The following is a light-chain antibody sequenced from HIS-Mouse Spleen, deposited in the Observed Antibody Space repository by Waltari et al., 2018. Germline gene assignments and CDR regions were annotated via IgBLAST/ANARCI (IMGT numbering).Light chain of an antibody. V-gene: IGLV3-10*01. CDR3: YSTDSSGNHRV. Sequence: SYELTQPPSVSVSPGQTARITCSGDALPKKYAYWYQQKSGQAPVLVIYEDSNRPSGIPERFSGSSSGTMATFTISGAQVEDEADYYCYSTDSSGNHRVFGGGTKLTVL. CDR1: ALPKKY. CDR2: EDS. J-gene: IGLJ2*01.